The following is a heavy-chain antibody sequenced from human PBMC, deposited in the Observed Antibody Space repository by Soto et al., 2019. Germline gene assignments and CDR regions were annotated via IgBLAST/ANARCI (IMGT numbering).Heavy chain of an antibody. CDR2: INHSGST. Sequence: SEALSLTCAVYGGSFSGYYWSWIRQPPGKGLEWIGEINHSGSTNYNPSLKSRVTISVDTSKNQFSLKLSSVTAADTAVYYCARGNQYYYGSGRYYNNWFDPWGQGTLVTFSS. CDR1: GGSFSGYY. V-gene: IGHV4-34*01. CDR3: ARGNQYYYGSGRYYNNWFDP. J-gene: IGHJ5*02. D-gene: IGHD3-10*01.